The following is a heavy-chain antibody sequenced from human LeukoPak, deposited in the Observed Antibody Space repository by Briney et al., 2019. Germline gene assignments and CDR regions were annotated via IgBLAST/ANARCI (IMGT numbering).Heavy chain of an antibody. CDR2: ISGSGGST. CDR3: AKQDCGGDCRLTDY. Sequence: PGGSLRLSCAASGFTFSSYAMSLVRQAPGKGLEWVSAISGSGGSTYYADSVKGRFTISRDNSKNTLYLQMNSLRADDTAVYYCAKQDCGGDCRLTDYWGQGTLVTVSS. D-gene: IGHD2-21*02. CDR1: GFTFSSYA. J-gene: IGHJ4*02. V-gene: IGHV3-23*01.